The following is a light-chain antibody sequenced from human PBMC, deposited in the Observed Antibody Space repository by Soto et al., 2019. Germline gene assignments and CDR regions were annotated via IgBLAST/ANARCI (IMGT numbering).Light chain of an antibody. V-gene: IGKV1-39*01. CDR3: QQSYRTPPFT. CDR1: QSISSY. Sequence: DIQMTQSPSSLSASVGDRVTITCRASQSISSYLNWYQQKPGKAPKLLIYAASSLQSGVPSRFSGSGSGTDFTLTISSLQPEDFATYYCQQSYRTPPFTFGHGTKVDIK. J-gene: IGKJ3*01. CDR2: AAS.